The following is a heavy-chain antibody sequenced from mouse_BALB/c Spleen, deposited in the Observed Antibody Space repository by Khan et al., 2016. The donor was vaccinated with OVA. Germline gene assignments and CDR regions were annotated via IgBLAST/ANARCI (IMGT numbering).Heavy chain of an antibody. CDR2: IWSDGST. Sequence: QVQLKESGPGLVAPSQSLSITCTISGFSLTSYGIHWVRQPPGKGLEWLVVIWSDGSTTYNSTLKPRLSITKDNSKSQVFLKMNSLQTDDTAMYYCARQPYDHYYALDYWGQGTSVIVSS. CDR3: ARQPYDHYYALDY. D-gene: IGHD1-1*01. V-gene: IGHV2-6-1*01. J-gene: IGHJ4*01. CDR1: GFSLTSYG.